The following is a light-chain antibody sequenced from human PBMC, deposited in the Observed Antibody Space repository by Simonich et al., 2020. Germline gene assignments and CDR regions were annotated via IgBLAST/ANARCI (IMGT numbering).Light chain of an antibody. Sequence: DILMSQSPDSLAVSLGERATINCKSSQSVLFSSNSKNYLAWYQQKPGQPPKLLIYWASTRETGVPARFSGSGSGTDFTLTISSLQAEDVAVYYCQQYYSTPWTFGQGTKVEIK. CDR2: WAS. CDR1: QSVLFSSNSKNY. CDR3: QQYYSTPWT. J-gene: IGKJ1*01. V-gene: IGKV4-1*01.